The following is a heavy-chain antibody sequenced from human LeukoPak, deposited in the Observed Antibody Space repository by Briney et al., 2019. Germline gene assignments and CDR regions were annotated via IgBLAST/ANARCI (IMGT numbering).Heavy chain of an antibody. D-gene: IGHD6-13*01. Sequence: PGRSLRLSCAASGFTFSIYGMHWVRQAPGKGLEWVAVIWYDGSNKYYADSVKGRFTISRDNSKNTLYLQMNSLRGDDTALYYCAREASAAAATSFDYWGQGTLVTVSS. CDR3: AREASAAAATSFDY. CDR2: IWYDGSNK. CDR1: GFTFSIYG. J-gene: IGHJ4*02. V-gene: IGHV3-33*01.